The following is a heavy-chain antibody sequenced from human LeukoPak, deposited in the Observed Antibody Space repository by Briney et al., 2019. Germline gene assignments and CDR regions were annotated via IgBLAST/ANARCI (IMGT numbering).Heavy chain of an antibody. CDR2: IKSKTEGGTT. CDR1: AFTLNNAW. Sequence: KSGGSRRLSCAASAFTLNNAWMSWVRPAPGKGLEWVARIKSKTEGGTTDYAAPVKGRFTISRDDSKNTLYLQMDSLKIEDTAVYYCTRTPVPYWGQGTLVTVSS. CDR3: TRTPVPY. D-gene: IGHD1-14*01. J-gene: IGHJ4*02. V-gene: IGHV3-15*01.